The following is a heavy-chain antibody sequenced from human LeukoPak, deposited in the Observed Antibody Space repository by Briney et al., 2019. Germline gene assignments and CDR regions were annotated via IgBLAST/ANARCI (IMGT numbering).Heavy chain of an antibody. CDR1: GGTFSSYA. V-gene: IGHV1-69*04. D-gene: IGHD3-22*01. Sequence: SVKVPCKASGGTFSSYAISWVRQAPGQGLEWMGRIIPILGIANYAQKFQGRVTITADKSTSTAYMELSSLRSEDTAVYYCASLHDSSGYYSGYWGQGTLVTVSS. J-gene: IGHJ4*02. CDR2: IIPILGIA. CDR3: ASLHDSSGYYSGY.